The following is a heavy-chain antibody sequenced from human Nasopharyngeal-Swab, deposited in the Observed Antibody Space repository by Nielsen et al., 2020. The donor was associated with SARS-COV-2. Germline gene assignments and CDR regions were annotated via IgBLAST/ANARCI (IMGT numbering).Heavy chain of an antibody. CDR3: ARAIAAAGSY. J-gene: IGHJ4*02. CDR2: IKQDGSEK. V-gene: IGHV3-7*05. D-gene: IGHD6-13*01. Sequence: VRQMPGKGLEWVANIKQDGSEKYYVDSVKGRFTTSRDNAKNSLYLQMNSLRAEDTAVYYCARAIAAAGSYWGRGTLVTVSS.